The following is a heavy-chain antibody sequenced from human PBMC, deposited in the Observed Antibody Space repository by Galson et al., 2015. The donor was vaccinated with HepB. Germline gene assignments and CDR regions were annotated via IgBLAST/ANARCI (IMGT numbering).Heavy chain of an antibody. V-gene: IGHV3-7*03. J-gene: IGHJ6*02. CDR2: IKQDGSEK. CDR3: ARDEVAGIVGSYYYYYGMDV. CDR1: GFTFSSYW. Sequence: SLRLSCAASGFTFSSYWMSWVRQAPGKGLEWVANIKQDGSEKYYVDSVKGRFTISRDNAKNSLYLQMNSLRAEDTAVYYCARDEVAGIVGSYYYYYGMDVWGQGTTVTVSS. D-gene: IGHD1-26*01.